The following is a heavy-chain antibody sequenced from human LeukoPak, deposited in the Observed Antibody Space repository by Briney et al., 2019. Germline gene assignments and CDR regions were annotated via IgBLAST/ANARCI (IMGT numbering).Heavy chain of an antibody. V-gene: IGHV1-18*01. CDR2: ISAYNGNT. J-gene: IGHJ4*02. CDR1: GYTFTSYG. Sequence: ASVKVSCKASGYTFTSYGLSWVRQAPGQGLEWMGWISAYNGNTNYAQKLQGRVTMTTDTSTSTAYMELRSLRSDDTAVYYCARRELGYCSSTSCSPLDWGQGTLVTVSS. D-gene: IGHD2-2*03. CDR3: ARRELGYCSSTSCSPLD.